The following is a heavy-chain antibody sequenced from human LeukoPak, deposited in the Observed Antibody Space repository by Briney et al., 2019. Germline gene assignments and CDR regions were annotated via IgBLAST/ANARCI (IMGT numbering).Heavy chain of an antibody. CDR1: GGSISSYY. CDR2: INTSGST. CDR3: AREGGDPRWLDP. V-gene: IGHV4-4*07. D-gene: IGHD6-25*01. J-gene: IGHJ5*02. Sequence: SETLSLTCTVSGGSISSYYWTWIRQSAGKGLEWIGRINTSGSTNYNPSLRSRVTMSVNTSKNQFSLNLTSVTATDTAVYSCAREGGDPRWLDPWGQGTLVTVSS.